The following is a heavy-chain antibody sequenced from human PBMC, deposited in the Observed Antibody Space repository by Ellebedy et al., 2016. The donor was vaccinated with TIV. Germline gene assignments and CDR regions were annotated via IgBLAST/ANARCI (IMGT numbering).Heavy chain of an antibody. Sequence: GESLKISCAASGLTFISHAMSWFRPSPGKVLEWVSVIYSGADGGDTYYADSVKGRFTISRDNSKNTLYLQMSSQTPEDTAVYYCVPRMVVDFEYWGKGTVGTVS. D-gene: IGHD2-21*01. J-gene: IGHJ4*02. V-gene: IGHV3-23*03. CDR3: VPRMVVDFEY. CDR2: IYSGADGGDT. CDR1: GLTFISHA.